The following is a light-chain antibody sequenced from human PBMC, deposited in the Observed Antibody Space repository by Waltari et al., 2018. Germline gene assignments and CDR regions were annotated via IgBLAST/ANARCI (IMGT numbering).Light chain of an antibody. V-gene: IGKV3-11*01. CDR3: QQRGSWPLT. CDR1: QSISTY. Sequence: EIVLTQSTATLSFSPGERATLSCRASQSISTYLAWYQQKPGQAPRLLMDNASNRTTGIPARFSGSGTGTDFTLTVSSLEPEDFAVYYCQQRGSWPLTFGGGTKVEIK. CDR2: NAS. J-gene: IGKJ4*01.